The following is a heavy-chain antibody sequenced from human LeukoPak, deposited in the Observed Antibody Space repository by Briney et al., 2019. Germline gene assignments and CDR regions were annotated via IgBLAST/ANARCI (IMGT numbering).Heavy chain of an antibody. D-gene: IGHD4-23*01. Sequence: SETLSLTCTVSGGSVSSGSYYWSWIRQPPGKGLEWIGYIYYSGSTNYNPSLKSRFTISVDTSKNQFSLKLTFVTAADTAVYYCARDGRATVVTPERAFDIWGQGTMVTVSS. CDR2: IYYSGST. V-gene: IGHV4-61*01. CDR1: GGSVSSGSYY. CDR3: ARDGRATVVTPERAFDI. J-gene: IGHJ3*02.